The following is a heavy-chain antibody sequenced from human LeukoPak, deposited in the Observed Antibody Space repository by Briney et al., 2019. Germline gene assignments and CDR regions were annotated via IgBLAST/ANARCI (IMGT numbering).Heavy chain of an antibody. Sequence: SETLSLTCAVYGGSFSGYYWSWIRQPPGKGLEWIGEINHSGSTNYNPSLKSRVTISVDTSKNQFSLKLSSVTAADTVVYYCARGTALSDYYYMDVWGKGTTVTVSS. D-gene: IGHD2-2*01. CDR2: INHSGST. CDR1: GGSFSGYY. J-gene: IGHJ6*03. V-gene: IGHV4-34*01. CDR3: ARGTALSDYYYMDV.